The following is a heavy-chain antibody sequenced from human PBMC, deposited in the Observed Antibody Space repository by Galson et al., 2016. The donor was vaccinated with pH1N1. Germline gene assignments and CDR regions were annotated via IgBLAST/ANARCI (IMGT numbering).Heavy chain of an antibody. D-gene: IGHD2/OR15-2a*01. CDR1: GSSFSSYW. V-gene: IGHV5-10-1*01. CDR2: IDPSDSYT. Sequence: QSGAEVKEPGESLKISCKGSGSSFSSYWIGWVRQMPGKGLEWMGRIDPSDSYTNYSPSFQGHVTMAADRSVSTAYMQWSSLEASDTAMYYCARLKLEYPVPSYWYFDLWGRGTLVTVSS. J-gene: IGHJ2*01. CDR3: ARLKLEYPVPSYWYFDL.